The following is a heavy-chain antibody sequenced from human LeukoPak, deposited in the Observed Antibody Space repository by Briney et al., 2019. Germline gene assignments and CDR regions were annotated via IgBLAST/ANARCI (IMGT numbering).Heavy chain of an antibody. V-gene: IGHV5-51*01. CDR3: ASAVGQWLGAYYFDY. J-gene: IGHJ4*02. CDR2: IYPGDSDT. CDR1: GYSFTSYW. D-gene: IGHD6-19*01. Sequence: GESLKISCKGSGYSFTSYWIGWVRQMPGKGLERMGIIYPGDSDTRYSPSFQGQVTISADKSISTAYLQWSSLKASDTAMYYCASAVGQWLGAYYFDYWGQGTLVTVSS.